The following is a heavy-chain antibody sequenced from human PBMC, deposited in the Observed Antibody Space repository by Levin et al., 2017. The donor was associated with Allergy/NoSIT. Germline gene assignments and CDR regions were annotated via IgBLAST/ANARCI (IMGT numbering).Heavy chain of an antibody. V-gene: IGHV3-33*01. D-gene: IGHD5-18*01. Sequence: QPSETLSLTCAASGFTFSSYGMHWVRQAPGKGLEWVAVIWYDGSNKYYADSVKGRFTISRDNSKNTLYLQMNSLRAEDTAVYYCARGKDTAMATTVPFDYWGQGTLVTVSS. CDR2: IWYDGSNK. CDR3: ARGKDTAMATTVPFDY. CDR1: GFTFSSYG. J-gene: IGHJ4*02.